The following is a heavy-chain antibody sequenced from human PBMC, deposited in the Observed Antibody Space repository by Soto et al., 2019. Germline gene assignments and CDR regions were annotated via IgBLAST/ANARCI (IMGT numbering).Heavy chain of an antibody. J-gene: IGHJ6*02. CDR2: INHSGST. Sequence: RSLTCAVYGGSFSGYYWSWIRQPPGKGLEWIGEINHSGSTNYNPSLKSRVTISVDTSKNQFSLKLSSVTAADTAVYYCARGGGYYYDSSGYFFSAKRVYYYGMDVWGQGTTVTVSS. CDR3: ARGGGYYYDSSGYFFSAKRVYYYGMDV. CDR1: GGSFSGYY. D-gene: IGHD3-22*01. V-gene: IGHV4-34*01.